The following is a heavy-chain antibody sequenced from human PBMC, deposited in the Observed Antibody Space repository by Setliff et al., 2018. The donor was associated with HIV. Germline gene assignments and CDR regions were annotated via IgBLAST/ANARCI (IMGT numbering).Heavy chain of an antibody. V-gene: IGHV1-69*05. CDR1: GGTFSSYA. Sequence: SVKVSCKASGGTFSSYAISWVRQAPGQGLEWMGGSIPMYGTSNYAQKFQGRVTITTDESTSTAYMELSRLRSDDTAVHYCARSPRYSSGWYDSYFDQWGQGTLVTVSS. CDR2: SIPMYGTS. CDR3: ARSPRYSSGWYDSYFDQ. D-gene: IGHD6-19*01. J-gene: IGHJ4*02.